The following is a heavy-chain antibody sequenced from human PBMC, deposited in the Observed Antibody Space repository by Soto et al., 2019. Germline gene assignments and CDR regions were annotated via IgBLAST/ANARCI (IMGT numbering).Heavy chain of an antibody. V-gene: IGHV3-7*04. Sequence: EVHLVESGGGLVQTGGSLRLSCAIFESTVSRDWMNWVRQAPGKGLEWVAHINQDGSEKYYVDSVKGRFTISRDNAKKALYLQMNCLRPAVTAMYYCAGGVGDAFWGQGTLVTVSS. J-gene: IGHJ4*02. CDR3: AGGVGDAF. CDR1: ESTVSRDW. CDR2: INQDGSEK. D-gene: IGHD1-26*01.